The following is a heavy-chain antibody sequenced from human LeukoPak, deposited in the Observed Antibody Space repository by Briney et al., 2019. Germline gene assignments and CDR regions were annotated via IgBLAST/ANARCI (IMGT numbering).Heavy chain of an antibody. CDR1: GFTFSTYG. J-gene: IGHJ4*02. Sequence: PGRSLRLSCAASGFTFSTYGMHWVRQAPGKGLEWVAVIRYDGNNKFYVDSVRGRFTISRDNSKNTLYLQMNSLRAEDTAVYYCARAYYSDITDYPYIGYWGQGVLVIVSS. D-gene: IGHD3-22*01. CDR3: ARAYYSDITDYPYIGY. V-gene: IGHV3-33*01. CDR2: IRYDGNNK.